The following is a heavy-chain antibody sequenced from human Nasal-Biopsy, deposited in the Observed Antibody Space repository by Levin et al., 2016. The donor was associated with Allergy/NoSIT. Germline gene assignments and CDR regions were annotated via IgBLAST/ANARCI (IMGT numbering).Heavy chain of an antibody. V-gene: IGHV3-9*01. CDR2: ISWNGVRV. CDR1: GFRFDDYA. J-gene: IGHJ6*04. CDR3: AKVSDNYYDSSGYYLNPVDV. Sequence: GGSLRLSCAASGFRFDDYAMHWVRQGPGKGLEWVSGISWNGVRVAYADSVKGRFTISRDNAKNSLFLQMDSLRVEDAALYYCAKVSDNYYDSSGYYLNPVDVWGKGTTVTVSS. D-gene: IGHD3-22*01.